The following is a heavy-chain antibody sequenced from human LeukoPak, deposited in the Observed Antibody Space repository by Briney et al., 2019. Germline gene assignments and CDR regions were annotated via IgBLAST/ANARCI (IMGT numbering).Heavy chain of an antibody. CDR2: IYPGDSDT. Sequence: GESLKISCKGSGYSLTSYWIGWVRQVPGKGLEWMGIIYPGDSDTRFSPSFQGQVTISADKSISTAYLQWSSLKASDTAMYYCARTNDFWSGYRFDYWGQGTLVTVSS. CDR3: ARTNDFWSGYRFDY. D-gene: IGHD3-3*01. CDR1: GYSLTSYW. V-gene: IGHV5-51*01. J-gene: IGHJ4*02.